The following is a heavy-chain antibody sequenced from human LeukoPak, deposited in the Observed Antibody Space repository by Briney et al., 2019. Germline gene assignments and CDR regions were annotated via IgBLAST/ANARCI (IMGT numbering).Heavy chain of an antibody. J-gene: IGHJ3*02. Sequence: SETLSLTCTVSGGSISSYYWSWIRQPPGKGLEWIGYIYYSGSTNYNPSLESRVTISVDTSKNQFSLKLSSVTAADTAVYYCSAGDAFDIWGQGTMVTVSS. CDR1: GGSISSYY. V-gene: IGHV4-59*01. CDR2: IYYSGST. CDR3: SAGDAFDI.